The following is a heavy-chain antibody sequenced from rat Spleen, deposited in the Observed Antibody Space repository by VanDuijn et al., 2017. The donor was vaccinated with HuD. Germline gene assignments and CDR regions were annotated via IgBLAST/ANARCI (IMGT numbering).Heavy chain of an antibody. V-gene: IGHV5-22*01. CDR3: ARSVFDY. CDR1: GFTFSDYY. CDR2: ISCEGSIT. Sequence: EVQLVESGGGLVQPGRSLKLSCAVSGFTFSDYYMAWVRQAPKKGLEWVASISCEGSITYYGDSVRGRFTISRDIVENTLYLQMSSLRSEDTATYYCARSVFDYWGQGVMVTVSS. J-gene: IGHJ2*01.